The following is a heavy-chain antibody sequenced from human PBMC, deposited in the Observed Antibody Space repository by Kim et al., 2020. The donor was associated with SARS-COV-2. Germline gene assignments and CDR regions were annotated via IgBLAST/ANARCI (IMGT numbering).Heavy chain of an antibody. J-gene: IGHJ4*02. CDR3: ARVFNDFWSGYYRAGYFDY. D-gene: IGHD3-3*01. Sequence: GRFTISRDNAKNSLYLQMNSLRAEDTAVYYCARVFNDFWSGYYRAGYFDYWGQGTLVTVSS. V-gene: IGHV3-11*06.